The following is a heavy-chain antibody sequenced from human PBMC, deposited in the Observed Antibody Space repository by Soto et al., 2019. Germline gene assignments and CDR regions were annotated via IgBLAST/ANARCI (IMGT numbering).Heavy chain of an antibody. CDR1: GGTFSSYA. J-gene: IGHJ4*02. V-gene: IGHV1-69*13. CDR3: ARGWFGELTSFDY. D-gene: IGHD3-10*01. CDR2: IIPIFGTA. Sequence: RASVKVSCKASGGTFSSYAISWVRQAPGQGLEWMGGIIPIFGTANYAQKFQGRVTITADESTSTAYMGLSSLRSEDTAVYYCARGWFGELTSFDYWGQGTLVTVSS.